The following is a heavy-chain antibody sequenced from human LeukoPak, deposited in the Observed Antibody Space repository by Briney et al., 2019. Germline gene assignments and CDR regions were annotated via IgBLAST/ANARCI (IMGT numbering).Heavy chain of an antibody. CDR1: GYRFSGHY. CDR2: INPNSGGT. D-gene: IGHD3-3*01. V-gene: IGHV1-2*02. Sequence: ASVKVSCKAAGYRFSGHYMHWVRQAPGQGLEWMGWINPNSGGTNYAQKFQGRVSMTRDTSISTAYMELSRLRSDDTAVYYSARGPPGGIRFLEGNSPLDYWGQGTLVTVSS. CDR3: ARGPPGGIRFLEGNSPLDY. J-gene: IGHJ4*02.